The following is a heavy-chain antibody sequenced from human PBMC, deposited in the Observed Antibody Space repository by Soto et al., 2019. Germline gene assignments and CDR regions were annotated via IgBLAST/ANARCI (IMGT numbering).Heavy chain of an antibody. V-gene: IGHV3-33*01. J-gene: IGHJ4*02. CDR1: GFTFSSYG. CDR3: ARDPIKEYSGRYSPYFDY. CDR2: IWYDGSNK. D-gene: IGHD1-26*01. Sequence: PGGSLRLSCAASGFTFSSYGMHWVRQAPGKGLEWVAVIWYDGSNKYYADSVKGRFTISRDNSKNTLYLQMNSLRAEDTAVYYCARDPIKEYSGRYSPYFDYWGQGTLVTVSS.